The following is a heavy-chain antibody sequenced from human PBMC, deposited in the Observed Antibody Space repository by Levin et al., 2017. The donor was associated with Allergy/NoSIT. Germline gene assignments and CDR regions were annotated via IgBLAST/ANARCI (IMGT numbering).Heavy chain of an antibody. J-gene: IGHJ3*01. V-gene: IGHV3-23*01. Sequence: GGSLRLSCVASGYTFRTYAMSWVRQAPGKGLQWVSGITTDGGDTNYADSVKGRFTISRDNSRSTLYLQMNSLRAEDTALYYCAKDGAFSPRRWSDAFDLWGQGTMVTVSS. CDR3: AKDGAFSPRRWSDAFDL. D-gene: IGHD1-1*01. CDR2: ITTDGGDT. CDR1: GYTFRTYA.